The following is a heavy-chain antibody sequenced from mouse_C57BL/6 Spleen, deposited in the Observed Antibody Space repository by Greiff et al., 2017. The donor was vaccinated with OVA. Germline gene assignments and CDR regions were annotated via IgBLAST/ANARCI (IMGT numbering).Heavy chain of an antibody. CDR3: ARSGGTSWFAY. Sequence: QVQLQQSGAELMKPGASVKLSCKATGYTFTGYWIEWVKQRPGHGLEWIGEILPGSGSTNYNEKFKGKATFTADTSSNTAYMQLSSLTTEYSAIYYCARSGGTSWFAYWGQGPLVTVSA. CDR2: ILPGSGST. D-gene: IGHD3-3*01. V-gene: IGHV1-9*01. CDR1: GYTFTGYW. J-gene: IGHJ3*01.